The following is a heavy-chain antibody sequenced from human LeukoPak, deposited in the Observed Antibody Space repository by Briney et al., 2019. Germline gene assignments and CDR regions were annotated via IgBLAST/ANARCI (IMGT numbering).Heavy chain of an antibody. D-gene: IGHD6-13*01. CDR1: GFTFSSYA. CDR2: ISYDGSNK. J-gene: IGHJ4*02. V-gene: IGHV3-30-3*01. CDR3: ARDFEIAAAGLDY. Sequence: GGSLRLSCAASGFTFSSYAMHWVRQAPGKGLEWVAVISYDGSNKYYADSVKGRFTISRDNSKNTLYLQMNSLRAEDTAVYYCARDFEIAAAGLDYWGQGTLATVSS.